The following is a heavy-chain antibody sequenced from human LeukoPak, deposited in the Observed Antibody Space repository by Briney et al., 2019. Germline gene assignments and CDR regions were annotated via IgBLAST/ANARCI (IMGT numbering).Heavy chain of an antibody. J-gene: IGHJ4*02. V-gene: IGHV3-30*02. CDR1: AFTFSNCG. CDR2: IRYDGSNK. CDR3: ARGRGNYDFWSGDIKYFDY. D-gene: IGHD3-3*01. Sequence: GGSLRLSCAASAFTFSNCGMHWVRQAPGKGLEWVTFIRYDGSNKYYADSVKGRFTISRDNSKNTLYLQMNSLRSEDTAVYYCARGRGNYDFWSGDIKYFDYWGQGTLVTVSS.